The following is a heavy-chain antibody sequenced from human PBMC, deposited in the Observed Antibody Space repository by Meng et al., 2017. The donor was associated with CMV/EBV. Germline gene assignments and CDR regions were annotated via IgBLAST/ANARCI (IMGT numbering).Heavy chain of an antibody. CDR3: ATGGGIRGVTEEYYYYGMDV. V-gene: IGHV1-69*05. J-gene: IGHJ6*02. D-gene: IGHD3-10*01. Sequence: SVKVSCKASGGTFSSYAISWVRQAPGQGLEWMGGIIPIFGTANYAQKFQGRVTITTDESTSTDYMELSSLGSEDTAVYYCATGGGIRGVTEEYYYYGMDVWGQGTTVTVSS. CDR1: GGTFSSYA. CDR2: IIPIFGTA.